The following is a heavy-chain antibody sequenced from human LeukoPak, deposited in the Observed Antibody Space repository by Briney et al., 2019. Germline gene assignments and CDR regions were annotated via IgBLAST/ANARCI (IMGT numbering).Heavy chain of an antibody. V-gene: IGHV1-18*01. CDR2: ISAYNGNT. CDR3: ARGKRLPIRFLEWLGNYCFDY. Sequence: SVKVSCKASGYTFTSYGISWVRQAPGQGLEWMGWISAYNGNTNYAQKLQGRVTMTTDTSTSTAYMELRSLRSDDTAVYYCARGKRLPIRFLEWLGNYCFDYWGQGTLVTVSS. J-gene: IGHJ4*02. D-gene: IGHD3-3*01. CDR1: GYTFTSYG.